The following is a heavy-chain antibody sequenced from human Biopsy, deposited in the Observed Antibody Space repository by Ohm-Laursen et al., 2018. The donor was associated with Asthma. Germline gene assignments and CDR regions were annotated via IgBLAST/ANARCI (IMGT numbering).Heavy chain of an antibody. CDR2: ANERGVT. Sequence: GTLSLTCAVYPGSFSGFFWTWIRQSPGKGLEWIGEANERGVTNNNPSLKSRVIISIDTYWNRVSLKLTSVTAADTAVYYCARGPELDVWGQGTTVTVSS. V-gene: IGHV4-34*01. J-gene: IGHJ6*02. CDR1: PGSFSGFF. CDR3: ARGPELDV.